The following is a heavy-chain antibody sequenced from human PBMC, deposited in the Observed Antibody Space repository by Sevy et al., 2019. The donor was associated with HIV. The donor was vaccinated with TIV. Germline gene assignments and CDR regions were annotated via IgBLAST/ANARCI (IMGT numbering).Heavy chain of an antibody. CDR2: IYHSGYT. V-gene: IGHV4-4*02. J-gene: IGHJ5*02. CDR3: ARGGETPRGFDP. Sequence: SETLSLTCAVSGDSISSVNWWHWVRQPPGKGLEWIGEIYHSGYTNYNPSLKSRVTISVDNSKNQFSLKLSFVTAADTAVYYCARGGETPRGFDPWGQGSLVTVSS. CDR1: GDSISSVNW. D-gene: IGHD3-16*01.